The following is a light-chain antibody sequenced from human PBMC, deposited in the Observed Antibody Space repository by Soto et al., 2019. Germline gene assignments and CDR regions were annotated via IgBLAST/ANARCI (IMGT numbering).Light chain of an antibody. CDR1: QDISNY. Sequence: DIHMTQSPSSLSASLGDRVTITSQASQDISNYLNWYQQKPGKAPKLLIYDASNLETGVPSRFSGSGSGADFTFAISSLQPEDIATYYCQQYDNFPLTFGGGTKVDIK. CDR3: QQYDNFPLT. J-gene: IGKJ4*01. CDR2: DAS. V-gene: IGKV1-33*01.